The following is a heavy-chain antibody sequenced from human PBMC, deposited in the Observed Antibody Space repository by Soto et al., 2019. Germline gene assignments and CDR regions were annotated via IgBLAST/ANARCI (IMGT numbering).Heavy chain of an antibody. CDR3: ARDRRMQLWSRTTGFDY. D-gene: IGHD5-18*01. V-gene: IGHV3-30-3*01. CDR1: GFTFSSYA. CDR2: ISYDGSNK. J-gene: IGHJ4*02. Sequence: PGGSLRLSCAASGFTFSSYAMHWVRQAPGKGLEWVAVISYDGSNKYYADSVKGRFTISRDNSKNTLYLQMNSLRAEDTAVYYCARDRRMQLWSRTTGFDYWGQGTLVTVSS.